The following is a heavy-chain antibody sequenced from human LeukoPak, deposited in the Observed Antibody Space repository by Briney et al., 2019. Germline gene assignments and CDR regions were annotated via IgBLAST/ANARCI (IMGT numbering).Heavy chain of an antibody. V-gene: IGHV3-23*01. CDR3: AKMALTMIVVPYYMDV. Sequence: PGGSLRLSCAASGFTFSNYAMSWVRQAPGKGLECVSAISGSGGSTYYADSVKGRFTISRDNTNNILYLQMNSLRAEDTAVYYLAKMALTMIVVPYYMDVWGKGTTVTVSS. CDR2: ISGSGGST. J-gene: IGHJ6*03. D-gene: IGHD3-22*01. CDR1: GFTFSNYA.